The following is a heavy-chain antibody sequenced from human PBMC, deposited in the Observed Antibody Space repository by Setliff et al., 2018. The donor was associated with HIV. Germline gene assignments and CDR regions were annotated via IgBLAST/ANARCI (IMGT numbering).Heavy chain of an antibody. CDR2: IYTSGST. CDR3: ARSPSYSSSFSYYYYSMDI. D-gene: IGHD6-6*01. CDR1: GGSISSYY. J-gene: IGHJ6*02. Sequence: SETLSLTCTVSGGSISSYYWSWIRQPPGKGLEWIGYIYTSGSTNYNPSLKSRVAISVDTSKNQFSLKLSSVTAADTAVYYCARSPSYSSSFSYYYYSMDIWGQGTTVTVSS. V-gene: IGHV4-4*09.